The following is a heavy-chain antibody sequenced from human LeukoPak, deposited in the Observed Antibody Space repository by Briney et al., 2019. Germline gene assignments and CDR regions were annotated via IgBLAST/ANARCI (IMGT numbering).Heavy chain of an antibody. Sequence: PGGSLRLSCAASGFTFSSYGMYWVRQAPGKGLEWVAFIRFDGSNKYYADSVKGRFTISRDNSKNTLYLQMNSLRPEDTAVYYCAKRAAAGTWYYYYYMDVWGKGTTVTISS. J-gene: IGHJ6*03. CDR3: AKRAAAGTWYYYYYMDV. D-gene: IGHD6-13*01. V-gene: IGHV3-30*02. CDR1: GFTFSSYG. CDR2: IRFDGSNK.